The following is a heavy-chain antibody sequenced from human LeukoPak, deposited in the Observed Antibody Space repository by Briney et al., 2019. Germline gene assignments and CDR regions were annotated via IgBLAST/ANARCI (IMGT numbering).Heavy chain of an antibody. CDR2: IYYSGST. J-gene: IGHJ4*02. V-gene: IGHV4-59*12. CDR1: GGSISSYY. Sequence: SETLSLTCTVSGGSISSYYCSWIRQPPGKGLEWIGYIYYSGSTNYNPSLKSRVTISVDTSKNQFSLKLSSVTAADTAVYYCARENFWSGYTYWGQGTLVTVSS. CDR3: ARENFWSGYTY. D-gene: IGHD3-3*01.